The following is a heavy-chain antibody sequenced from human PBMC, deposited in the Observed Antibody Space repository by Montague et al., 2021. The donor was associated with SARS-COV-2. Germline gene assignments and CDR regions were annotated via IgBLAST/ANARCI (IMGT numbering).Heavy chain of an antibody. V-gene: IGHV4-59*01. CDR3: ARVRTYYYDSSGYYYGIYYYYGMDV. Sequence: SETLSLTCAVSGGSISSYYWSWIRQPPGKGLEWIGYIYYSGSTNYNPSLKSRVTISVDTSKNQFSLKLSSVTAADTAVYYCARVRTYYYDSSGYYYGIYYYYGMDVGGQGTTVTVSS. J-gene: IGHJ6*02. CDR1: GGSISSYY. D-gene: IGHD3-22*01. CDR2: IYYSGST.